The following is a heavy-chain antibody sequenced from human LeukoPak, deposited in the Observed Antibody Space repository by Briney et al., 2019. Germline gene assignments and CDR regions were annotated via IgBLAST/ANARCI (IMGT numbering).Heavy chain of an antibody. CDR3: ARSFDCTTTSCYPFDY. J-gene: IGHJ4*02. CDR1: GYSFTNYW. V-gene: IGHV5-51*01. CDR2: IYPGDSDT. Sequence: GESLKISCKASGYSFTNYWIGWVRQMPGKGLEWMGIIYPGDSDTRYSPSFQGQVTISADKSITTAYPQWSSLKASDTAMYYCARSFDCTTTSCYPFDYWGQGTLVTVSS. D-gene: IGHD2-2*01.